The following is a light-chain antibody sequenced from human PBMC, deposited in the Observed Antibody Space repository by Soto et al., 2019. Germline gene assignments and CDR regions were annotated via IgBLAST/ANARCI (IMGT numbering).Light chain of an antibody. CDR1: QTINSW. Sequence: DIQMTQSPSTLSASAGDRVTITCRASQTINSWLAWYQHKPGKAPKLLSYKASSLESGVPSRFSGSGSVTEFTLTISSLQPDDFATYYCQQYNSYSYPFGQGTKLEIK. CDR3: QQYNSYSYP. CDR2: KAS. V-gene: IGKV1-5*03. J-gene: IGKJ2*01.